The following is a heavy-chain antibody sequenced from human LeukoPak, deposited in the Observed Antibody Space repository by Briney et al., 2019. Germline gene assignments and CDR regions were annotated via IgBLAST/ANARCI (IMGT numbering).Heavy chain of an antibody. CDR2: ISYDGSDK. CDR3: ARDSSSTTLAY. D-gene: IGHD6-13*01. CDR1: GFTFRTYA. J-gene: IGHJ4*02. V-gene: IGHV3-30*04. Sequence: PGGSLRLSCAASGFTFRTYAIHWVRQAPGKGLEWVAVISYDGSDKYYADSVKGRFTISRDNAKNSLYLQMNSLRAEDTAVYYCARDSSSTTLAYWGQGTLVTVSS.